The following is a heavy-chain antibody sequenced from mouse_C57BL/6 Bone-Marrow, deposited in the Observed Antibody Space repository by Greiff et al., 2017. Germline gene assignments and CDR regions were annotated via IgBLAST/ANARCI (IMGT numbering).Heavy chain of an antibody. CDR2: ISNLAYSI. CDR1: GFTFSDYG. J-gene: IGHJ1*03. D-gene: IGHD1-1*01. Sequence: DVMLVESGGGLVQPGGSLKLSCAASGFTFSDYGMAWVRQAPRKGPEWVAFISNLAYSIYYAATVTGRFTISRENAKNTLYLEMSSLRSEDTAMYYCARRAYGSIWYFDVWGTGTTVTVSS. CDR3: ARRAYGSIWYFDV. V-gene: IGHV5-15*01.